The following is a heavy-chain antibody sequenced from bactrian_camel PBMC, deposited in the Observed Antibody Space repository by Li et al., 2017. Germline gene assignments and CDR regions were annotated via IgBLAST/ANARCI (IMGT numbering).Heavy chain of an antibody. CDR3: AKDPKMYGGSWLSPDIDH. Sequence: VQLVESGGGLVQPGGALNLSCEASGFSFSSYWMYWVRQAPGKGLEWVSAINSGGATLYSPSVEGRFTISRDNVKSTLYLQLDSLNTEDTAMYYCAKDPKMYGGSWLSPDIDHWGQGTQVTVS. J-gene: IGHJ4*01. CDR1: GFSFSSYW. D-gene: IGHD6*01. V-gene: IGHV3S1*01. CDR2: INSGGAT.